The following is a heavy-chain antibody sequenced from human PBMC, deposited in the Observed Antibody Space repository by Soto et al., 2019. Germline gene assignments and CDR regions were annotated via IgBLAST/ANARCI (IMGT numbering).Heavy chain of an antibody. D-gene: IGHD3-10*01. CDR3: EKDSRLRSLDY. CDR2: ISWNGGSI. CDR1: GFIFDDYA. V-gene: IGHV3-9*01. J-gene: IGHJ4*02. Sequence: GGSLRLSCAASGFIFDDYAMHWVRQAPGKGLEWVSGISWNGGSIGYADSVKGRFAISRDNAKNSLYLQMNSLRPEDTALYSCEKDSRLRSLDYWGQGTRVTVSS.